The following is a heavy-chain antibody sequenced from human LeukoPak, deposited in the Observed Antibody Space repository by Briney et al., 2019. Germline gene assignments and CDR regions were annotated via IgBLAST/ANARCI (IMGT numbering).Heavy chain of an antibody. Sequence: GGSLRLSCAASGFTFSSYAMSWVRQAPGKGLEWVSAISGSGGSTYYADSVKGRFTISRDNSKNTLYLQMNSLRAEDTAVYYCAKPPGDYYDSSGYYYLDYWGQGTLVTVSS. V-gene: IGHV3-23*01. D-gene: IGHD3-22*01. J-gene: IGHJ4*02. CDR3: AKPPGDYYDSSGYYYLDY. CDR2: ISGSGGST. CDR1: GFTFSSYA.